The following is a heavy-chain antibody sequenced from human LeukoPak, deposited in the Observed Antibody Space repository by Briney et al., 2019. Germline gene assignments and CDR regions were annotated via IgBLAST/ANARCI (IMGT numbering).Heavy chain of an antibody. CDR1: GFTFDDYA. CDR2: ISWNSGSI. CDR3: AKEAAAGFFDY. V-gene: IGHV3-9*01. Sequence: GGSLRLSCAASGFTFDDYAMHWVRQAPGKGLEWVSGISWNSGSIGYADSVKGRFTISRDNAKNSLYLQMNSLRAEDTALYYCAKEAAAGFFDYWGQGTLVTVSS. J-gene: IGHJ4*02. D-gene: IGHD6-13*01.